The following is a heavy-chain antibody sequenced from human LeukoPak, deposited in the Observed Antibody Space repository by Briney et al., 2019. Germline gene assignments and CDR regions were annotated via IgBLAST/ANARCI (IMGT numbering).Heavy chain of an antibody. CDR3: AKGTAQWELYDY. CDR1: GFAFGSYA. J-gene: IGHJ4*02. CDR2: IIEGGDVT. D-gene: IGHD4-23*01. Sequence: GGSLRLSCAASGFAFGSYAMSWVRQAPGKGLEWVSAIIEGGDVTFYTDSVKGRFTISRDNSKNTLYLQMNSLRAEDTALYYCAKGTAQWELYDYWGQGIPVTVSS. V-gene: IGHV3-23*01.